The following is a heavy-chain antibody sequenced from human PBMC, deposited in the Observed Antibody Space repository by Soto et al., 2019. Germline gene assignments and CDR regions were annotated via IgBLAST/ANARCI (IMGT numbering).Heavy chain of an antibody. CDR2: ISGSGGST. V-gene: IGHV3-23*01. D-gene: IGHD2-15*01. J-gene: IGHJ6*02. CDR3: AKGGRDGFPRPYYGMDV. Sequence: EVQLLESGGGLVQPGGSLRLSCAASGFTFSSYAMSWFRQAPGKGLEWVSAISGSGGSTYYADSVMGRFTISRDNSKTSLYLQMSSLRAEDTAVYYCAKGGRDGFPRPYYGMDVWGQGTTVTVSS. CDR1: GFTFSSYA.